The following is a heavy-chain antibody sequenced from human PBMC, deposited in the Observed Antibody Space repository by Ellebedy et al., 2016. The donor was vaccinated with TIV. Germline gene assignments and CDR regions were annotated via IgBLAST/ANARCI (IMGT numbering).Heavy chain of an antibody. V-gene: IGHV4-39*07. D-gene: IGHD2-15*01. CDR3: GRGSRVEKWFDP. Sequence: MPSETLSLTCTVSGGSISTTSDYWGWIRQPPGKGLEWIGIIYFSGNTFYKPSLKSRVTISVDTSKQQFSLKLNSVTAADTARYYCGRGSRVEKWFDPWGQGTLVTVSS. J-gene: IGHJ5*02. CDR1: GGSISTTSDY. CDR2: IYFSGNT.